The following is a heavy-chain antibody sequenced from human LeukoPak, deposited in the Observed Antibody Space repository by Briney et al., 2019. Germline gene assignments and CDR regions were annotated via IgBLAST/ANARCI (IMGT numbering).Heavy chain of an antibody. V-gene: IGHV1-2*02. CDR1: GYTFTGYY. CDR3: ARDELRLDCSSTSCGYYYYMDV. CDR2: INPNSGGT. D-gene: IGHD2-2*01. J-gene: IGHJ6*03. Sequence: GASVKVSCKASGYTFTGYYMHWVRQAPGQGLEWMGWINPNSGGTNYAQKFQGRVTMTRDTSISTAYMELSRLRSDDTAVYYCARDELRLDCSSTSCGYYYYMDVWGKGTTVTVSS.